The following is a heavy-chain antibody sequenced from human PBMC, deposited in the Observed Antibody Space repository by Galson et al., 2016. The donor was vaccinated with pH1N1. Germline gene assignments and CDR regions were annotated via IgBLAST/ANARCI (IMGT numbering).Heavy chain of an antibody. CDR2: INQDGDKK. CDR1: GFNFSNYW. CDR3: ARRCFDY. V-gene: IGHV3-7*01. J-gene: IGHJ4*02. Sequence: SLRLSCAASGFNFSNYWMQWVRQAPGKGLQWVANINQDGDKKYYVGSVEGRFTISRDNAKNPLYLQMNNLRDEDTAMYFCARRCFDYWGEGALVTVSS.